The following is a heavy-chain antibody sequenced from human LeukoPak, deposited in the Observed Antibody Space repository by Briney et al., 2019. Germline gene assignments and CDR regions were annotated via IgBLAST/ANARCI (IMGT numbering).Heavy chain of an antibody. J-gene: IGHJ4*02. V-gene: IGHV3-7*03. CDR1: GFTFSDFY. CDR2: INKDGSEE. Sequence: GGSLRLSCAASGFTFSDFYMSWVRQAPGKRLEWVANINKDGSEEKYVDSVKGRFTISRDNAKNSLYLQMSSLRADDTAVYYCARWPHCQDFWGRGTRVTVSS. CDR3: ARWPHCQDF.